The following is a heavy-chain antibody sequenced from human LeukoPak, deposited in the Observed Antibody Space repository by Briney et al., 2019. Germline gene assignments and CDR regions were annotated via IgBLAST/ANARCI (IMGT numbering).Heavy chain of an antibody. J-gene: IGHJ4*02. CDR1: GGSFSGYY. V-gene: IGHV4-34*01. Sequence: SETLSLTCAVYGGSFSGYYWSWIRQPPGKGLEWIGEINHSGSTNYNPSLKSRVTISVDTSKNQFSLKLSSVTAADTAVYYCERSRIAARDSSDFDYWGQGTLVTVSS. CDR3: ERSRIAARDSSDFDY. D-gene: IGHD6-6*01. CDR2: INHSGST.